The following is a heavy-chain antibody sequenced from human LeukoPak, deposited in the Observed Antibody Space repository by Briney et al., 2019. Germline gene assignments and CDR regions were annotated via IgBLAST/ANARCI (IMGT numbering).Heavy chain of an antibody. D-gene: IGHD6-19*01. V-gene: IGHV3-33*05. CDR3: ARGLYTNGWYYYDY. Sequence: GGSLRLSCAASGFTFSRFGMHWVRQAPAKGLEWVAVFSYNGINKDYAGSVKGRFTISRDNSKNTLSLQMDSLRAEDTAMYYCARGLYTNGWYYYDYWGQGTLVTVSS. CDR1: GFTFSRFG. J-gene: IGHJ4*02. CDR2: FSYNGINK.